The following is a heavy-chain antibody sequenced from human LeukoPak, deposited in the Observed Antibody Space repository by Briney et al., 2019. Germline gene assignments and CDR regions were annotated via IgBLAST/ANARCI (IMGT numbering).Heavy chain of an antibody. CDR3: ARGKAMRAQHSFDY. J-gene: IGHJ4*02. CDR2: IYYSGST. CDR1: GESFSGYY. V-gene: IGHV4-34*01. Sequence: SETLSLACAVYGESFSGYYWSWVRQPPGKGLGWVGRIYYSGSTYYNPSLKSRVTISVDTSKNQFSLKLSSVTAADTAVYYCARGKAMRAQHSFDYWGQGTLVTVSS.